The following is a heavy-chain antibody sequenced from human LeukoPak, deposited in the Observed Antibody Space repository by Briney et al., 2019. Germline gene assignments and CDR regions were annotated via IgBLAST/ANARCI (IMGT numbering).Heavy chain of an antibody. CDR3: ARETRPGFYYYYMDV. Sequence: SETLSLTCTVSGYSISSGYYWGWIRQPPGKGLEWIGYIYYSGSTNYNPSLKSRVTISVDTAKNQFSLKLSSVTAADTAVYYCARETRPGFYYYYMDVWGKGTTVTISS. CDR1: GYSISSGYY. V-gene: IGHV4-61*01. J-gene: IGHJ6*03. CDR2: IYYSGST. D-gene: IGHD1-1*01.